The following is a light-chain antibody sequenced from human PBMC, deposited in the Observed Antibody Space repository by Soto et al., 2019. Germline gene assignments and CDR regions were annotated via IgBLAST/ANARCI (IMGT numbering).Light chain of an antibody. CDR3: QQYNSWPPIT. CDR1: ESVSSN. J-gene: IGKJ5*01. Sequence: PATLSVSPGERATLSCRASESVSSNLAWYQQRPGQAPRLVIYGASTRATGIPARFSGGGSGTEFTLTISSLQSEDFAVYYCQQYNSWPPITFGQGTRLEIK. CDR2: GAS. V-gene: IGKV3-15*01.